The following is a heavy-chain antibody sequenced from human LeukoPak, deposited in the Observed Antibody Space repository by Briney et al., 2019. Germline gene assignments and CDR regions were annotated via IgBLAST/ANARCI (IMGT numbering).Heavy chain of an antibody. Sequence: ASVKVSCKASGYTFTGYYMHWVRQAPGQGLEWMGWINPNSGGTNYAQKFQGRVTMTRDTSISTAYMELSRLRSDDTAVYYCARDGITIGERLPSRWFDPWGQGTLVTVSS. CDR1: GYTFTGYY. CDR2: INPNSGGT. D-gene: IGHD1-1*01. V-gene: IGHV1-2*02. CDR3: ARDGITIGERLPSRWFDP. J-gene: IGHJ5*02.